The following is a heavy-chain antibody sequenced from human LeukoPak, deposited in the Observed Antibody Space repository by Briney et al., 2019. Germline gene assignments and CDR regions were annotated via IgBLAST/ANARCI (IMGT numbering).Heavy chain of an antibody. J-gene: IGHJ4*02. CDR2: IYHSGST. CDR1: GGSISSSNW. D-gene: IGHD3-22*01. CDR3: ARLGYDSSGYYYFVGYDY. Sequence: PSGTLSLTCAVSGGSISSSNWWSWVRQPPGKGLEWIGEIYHSGSTNYNPSLKSRVTISVDKSKNQFSLKLSSVTAADTAVYYCARLGYDSSGYYYFVGYDYWGQGTLVTVSS. V-gene: IGHV4-4*02.